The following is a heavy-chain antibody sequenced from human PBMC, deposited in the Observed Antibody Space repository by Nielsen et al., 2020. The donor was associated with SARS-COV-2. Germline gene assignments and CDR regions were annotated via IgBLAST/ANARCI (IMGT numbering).Heavy chain of an antibody. V-gene: IGHV3-11*04. Sequence: WIRQPPGKGLEWVSYISSSGSTIYYADSVKGRFTISRDNAKNSLYLQMNSLRAEDTAVYYCARRSSGYYSNDYWGQGTLVTVSS. CDR2: ISSSGSTI. D-gene: IGHD3-22*01. CDR3: ARRSSGYYSNDY. J-gene: IGHJ4*02.